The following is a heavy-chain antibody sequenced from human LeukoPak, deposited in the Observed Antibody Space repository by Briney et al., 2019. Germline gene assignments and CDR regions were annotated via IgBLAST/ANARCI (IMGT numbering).Heavy chain of an antibody. Sequence: SETLSLTCTVFGDSISSRSYYWGWIRQPPGKGLEWIGSIYYSGSSYWNPSLKSRVTISVDTSKNQFSLKLSSVTTADTAVYYCARQSESPPDYWGQGTLVTVSS. V-gene: IGHV4-39*01. CDR3: ARQSESPPDY. CDR1: GDSISSRSYY. CDR2: IYYSGSS. J-gene: IGHJ4*02.